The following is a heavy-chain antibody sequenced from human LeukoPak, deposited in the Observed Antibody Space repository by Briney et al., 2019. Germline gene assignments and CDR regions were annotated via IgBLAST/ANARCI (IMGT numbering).Heavy chain of an antibody. Sequence: SETLSLTCAVYGGSFSGYYWSWIRQPPGKGLEWIGEINHSGSTNYNPSLKSRVTISVDTSKNQFSLKLSSVTAADTAVYYCATLTTPLSDYWGQGTLVTVPS. V-gene: IGHV4-34*01. CDR1: GGSFSGYY. D-gene: IGHD4-17*01. CDR3: ATLTTPLSDY. J-gene: IGHJ4*02. CDR2: INHSGST.